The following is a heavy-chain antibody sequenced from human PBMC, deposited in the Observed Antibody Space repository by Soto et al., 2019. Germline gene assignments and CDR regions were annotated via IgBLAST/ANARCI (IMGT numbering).Heavy chain of an antibody. V-gene: IGHV3-30-3*01. D-gene: IGHD3-16*02. CDR2: ISYDGSNK. CDR3: ARDSYRD. Sequence: GGSLRLSCAASGFTFSSYAMHWVRQAPGKGLEWVAVISYDGSNKYYADSVKGRFTISRDNSKNTLYLQMNSLRAEDTAVYYCARDSYRDWGQGTLVTVSS. CDR1: GFTFSSYA. J-gene: IGHJ4*02.